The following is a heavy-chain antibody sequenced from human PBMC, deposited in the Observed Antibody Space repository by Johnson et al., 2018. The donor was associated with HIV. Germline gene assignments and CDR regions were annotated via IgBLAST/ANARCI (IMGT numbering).Heavy chain of an antibody. CDR1: GFTFSDYY. Sequence: QVQLVESGGGLVKPGGSLRLSCAASGFTFSDYYMNWISQAPGKGLEWVASINSGGNTIYYADSVKGRFTISRDNAKRSLSLQMNSLRADDTAVYYCASEVEYSTLGDVWGQGTVVTVSS. V-gene: IGHV3-11*04. CDR3: ASEVEYSTLGDV. J-gene: IGHJ3*01. CDR2: INSGGNTI. D-gene: IGHD6-6*01.